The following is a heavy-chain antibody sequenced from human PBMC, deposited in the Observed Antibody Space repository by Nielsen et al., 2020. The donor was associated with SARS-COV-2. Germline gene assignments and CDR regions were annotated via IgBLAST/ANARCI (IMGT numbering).Heavy chain of an antibody. CDR1: RFIVSDKY. D-gene: IGHD3-22*01. CDR2: IYSGGST. Sequence: GGSLRLSCAASRFIVSDKYMSWVRQAPGKGLECVSVIYSGGSTYYADSVKGRFTVSRDNTKNTLYLQMNSLRAEDTAVYYCARDLNSSGYYPSDAFDIWGQGTMVTVSS. J-gene: IGHJ3*02. V-gene: IGHV3-66*01. CDR3: ARDLNSSGYYPSDAFDI.